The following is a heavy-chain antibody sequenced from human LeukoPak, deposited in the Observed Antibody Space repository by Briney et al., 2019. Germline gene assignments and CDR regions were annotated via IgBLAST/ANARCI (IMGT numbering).Heavy chain of an antibody. CDR3: TRGGAAAGSED. D-gene: IGHD6-13*01. CDR2: IYNGGST. J-gene: IGHJ4*02. V-gene: IGHV3-53*01. Sequence: GGSLRLSCAASGFSVSNNYINWVRQAPGKGLEWVAVIYNGGSTYYADSVKGRFTISRDTSKNMLYLQMNSLRAEDTAVYYCTRGGAAAGSEDWGQGTLVTVSS. CDR1: GFSVSNNY.